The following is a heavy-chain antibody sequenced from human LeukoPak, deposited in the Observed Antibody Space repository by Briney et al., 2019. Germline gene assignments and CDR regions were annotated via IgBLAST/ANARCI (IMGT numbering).Heavy chain of an antibody. CDR3: ARVFYISPYYDSSGYYAG. V-gene: IGHV3-74*01. D-gene: IGHD3-22*01. CDR1: GFTFSSYW. Sequence: PGGSLRLSCAAFGFTFSSYWMHWVRQAPGRGLVWVSRINSDGSSISYADSVKGRFTISRDNAKNTLYLQMNSLRAEDTAVYYCARVFYISPYYDSSGYYAGWGQGTLVTVSS. J-gene: IGHJ4*02. CDR2: INSDGSSI.